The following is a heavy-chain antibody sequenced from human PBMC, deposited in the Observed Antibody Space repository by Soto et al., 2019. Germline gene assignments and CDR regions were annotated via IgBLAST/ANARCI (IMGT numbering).Heavy chain of an antibody. CDR1: AFTFSSYA. CDR3: AKGVELDV. V-gene: IGHV3-23*01. CDR2: ISGSGSNT. D-gene: IGHD1-26*01. J-gene: IGHJ6*04. Sequence: GGSLRLSCAASAFTFSSYAMGWVRQAPGKGLEWVAAISGSGSNTYYADSVKGRFTISRDNAKNSLYLQLNSLRAEDTAVYYCAKGVELDVWGNGTTVTVSS.